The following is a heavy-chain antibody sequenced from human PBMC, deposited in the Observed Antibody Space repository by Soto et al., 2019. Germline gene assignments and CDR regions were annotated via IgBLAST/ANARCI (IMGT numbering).Heavy chain of an antibody. Sequence: EAQLVESGGGLVKPGGSLRLSCGASGFTFSNAWMNWVRQAPGQGLEWVGRIKSKIGGGTSEYATPVKGRFTISRDDSKNTLYLQMSSMKTEETAVYHCTTGNPKIAVAGSYQYYYGMDVWGQGTTVTVSS. CDR2: IKSKIGGGTS. CDR3: TTGNPKIAVAGSYQYYYGMDV. CDR1: GFTFSNAW. D-gene: IGHD6-19*01. V-gene: IGHV3-15*07. J-gene: IGHJ6*02.